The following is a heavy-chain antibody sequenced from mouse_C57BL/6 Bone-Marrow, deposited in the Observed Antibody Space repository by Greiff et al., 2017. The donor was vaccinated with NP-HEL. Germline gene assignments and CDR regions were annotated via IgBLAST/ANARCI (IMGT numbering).Heavy chain of an antibody. CDR3: TTTTVDLVDY. Sequence: EVQLQQSGAELVRPGASVKLSCTASGFNIKDDYMHWVKQRPEQGLEWIGWIDPENGDTEYASKFQGKATITADTSSNTAYLQLSSLTSEDTAVYYCTTTTVDLVDYCGQGTSVTVSS. J-gene: IGHJ4*01. CDR1: GFNIKDDY. V-gene: IGHV14-4*01. D-gene: IGHD1-1*01. CDR2: IDPENGDT.